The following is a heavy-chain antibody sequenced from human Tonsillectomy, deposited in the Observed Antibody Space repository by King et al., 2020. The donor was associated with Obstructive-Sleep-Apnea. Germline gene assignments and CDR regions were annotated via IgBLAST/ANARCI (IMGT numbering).Heavy chain of an antibody. V-gene: IGHV3-30*04. D-gene: IGHD3-3*01. CDR3: ARDGRFYDFWSGYPRSGLQPTYFDY. CDR1: GFTFNNFA. CDR2: ISYDGSNK. J-gene: IGHJ4*02. Sequence: VQLVESGGGVVQPGRSLRPSCAASGFTFNNFAMHWVRQAPGKGLEWVAVISYDGSNKYFADSVKGRFTISRDNSKNTLYLQMNSLRAEDTAVDYCARDGRFYDFWSGYPRSGLQPTYFDYWGQGTLVTVSS.